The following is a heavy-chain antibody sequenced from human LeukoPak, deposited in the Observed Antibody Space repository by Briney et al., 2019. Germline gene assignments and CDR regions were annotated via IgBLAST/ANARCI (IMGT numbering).Heavy chain of an antibody. CDR1: GGTFSSYA. CDR3: ARGRDIVVVPAARIPTYNWFDP. J-gene: IGHJ5*02. Sequence: GASVKVSCKASGGTFSSYAISWVRQAPGQGLEWMGGIIPIFGTANYAQKFQGRVTITADESTSTAYMELSSLRSEDTAVYYYARGRDIVVVPAARIPTYNWFDPWGQRTLVTVSS. D-gene: IGHD2-2*01. V-gene: IGHV1-69*01. CDR2: IIPIFGTA.